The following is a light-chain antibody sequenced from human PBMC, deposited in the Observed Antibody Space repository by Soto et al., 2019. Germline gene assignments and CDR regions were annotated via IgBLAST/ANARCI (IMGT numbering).Light chain of an antibody. CDR1: QSVSSN. CDR2: GAS. J-gene: IGKJ1*01. CDR3: QQSYSTPHT. Sequence: EIVMTQSPATLSVSPGERATLSCRASQSVSSNLAWYQQKPGQAPRLLIYGASTRATGIPARFSGSGSGTEFTLTISSLQSEDFASYYCQQSYSTPHTFGQGTKVEIK. V-gene: IGKV3-15*01.